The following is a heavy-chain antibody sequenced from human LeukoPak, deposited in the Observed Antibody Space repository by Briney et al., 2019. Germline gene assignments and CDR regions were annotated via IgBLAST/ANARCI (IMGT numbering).Heavy chain of an antibody. CDR1: GFTFSNYA. V-gene: IGHV3-23*01. J-gene: IGHJ4*02. CDR3: AKARAVVVVAATNY. CDR2: ISGGGNST. D-gene: IGHD2-15*01. Sequence: GESLKISCAASGFTFSNYAMSWVRQAPGKGLEWVSAISGGGNSTYYADSVKGRFTISRDNSKNTLFLQMNSLRAEDTAVYYCAKARAVVVVAATNYWGQGTLVTVSS.